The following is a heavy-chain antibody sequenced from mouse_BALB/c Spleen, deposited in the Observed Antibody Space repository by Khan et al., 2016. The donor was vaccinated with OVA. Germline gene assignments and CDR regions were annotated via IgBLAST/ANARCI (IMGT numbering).Heavy chain of an antibody. D-gene: IGHD6-2*01. Sequence: QIQLVQSGPELKKPGETVKISCKASGYTFTNYGMNWVKQAPGKGLKWMGWINTYTGEPTYADDFKGRFAFSLETSASTAYLQINNLKNEDMTTYFCARISSGWYSDVWGAGTTVTVSS. CDR3: ARISSGWYSDV. CDR1: GYTFTNYG. J-gene: IGHJ1*01. CDR2: INTYTGEP. V-gene: IGHV9-1*02.